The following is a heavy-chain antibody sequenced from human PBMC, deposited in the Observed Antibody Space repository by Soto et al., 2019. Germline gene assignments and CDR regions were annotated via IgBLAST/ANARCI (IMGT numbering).Heavy chain of an antibody. J-gene: IGHJ4*02. D-gene: IGHD3-22*01. CDR1: GFTFSSYG. V-gene: IGHV3-30*03. Sequence: PGGSLRLSCAASGFTFSSYGMHWVRQAPGKGLEWVAVISYDGSNKYYADSVKGRFTISRDNSKNTLYLQMNSLRAEDTAVYYCARAPYFYDSRVNLDYWGKGTLVTVSS. CDR2: ISYDGSNK. CDR3: ARAPYFYDSRVNLDY.